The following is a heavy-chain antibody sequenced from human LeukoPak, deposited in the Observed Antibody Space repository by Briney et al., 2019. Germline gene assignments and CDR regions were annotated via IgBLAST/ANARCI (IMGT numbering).Heavy chain of an antibody. CDR2: IHYSGTT. CDR1: GGSISGSSYS. D-gene: IGHD3/OR15-3a*01. CDR3: ARLDPYAGQDY. V-gene: IGHV4-39*01. Sequence: SETLSLTCTASGGSISGSSYSWGWIRQPPGKGLEWIGNIHYSGTTYYNPSLSSRVTISVDTSKNQFSLKLSSVTAADTAVYYCARLDPYAGQDYWGQGTLITVSS. J-gene: IGHJ4*02.